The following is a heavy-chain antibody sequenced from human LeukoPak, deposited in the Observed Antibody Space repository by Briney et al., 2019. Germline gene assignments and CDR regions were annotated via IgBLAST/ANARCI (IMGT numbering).Heavy chain of an antibody. CDR3: ARGGDIYSSSWYGY. D-gene: IGHD6-13*01. CDR2: MNPNSGNT. V-gene: IGHV1-8*03. CDR1: VYTFTSYD. Sequence: ASVHVSCKASVYTFTSYDINWVRQATGQGLEWMGWMNPNSGNTGYAQKFQGRVTITRNTSISTAYMELSSLRSADTAVYYCARGGDIYSSSWYGYWGQGTLVTDSS. J-gene: IGHJ4*02.